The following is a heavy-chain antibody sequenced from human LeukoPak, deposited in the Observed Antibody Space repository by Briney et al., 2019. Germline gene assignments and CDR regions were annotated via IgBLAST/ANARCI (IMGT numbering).Heavy chain of an antibody. CDR3: ARDELGQLWFHY. CDR1: GGSISSYY. CDR2: IYYSGST. J-gene: IGHJ4*02. V-gene: IGHV4-59*01. D-gene: IGHD5-18*01. Sequence: PSETLSLTCTVSGGSISSYYWSWIRQPPGKGLEWIGYIYYSGSTNYNPSLKSRVTISVDTSKNQFSLKLSSVTAADTAVYYCARDELGQLWFHYWGQGTLVTVSS.